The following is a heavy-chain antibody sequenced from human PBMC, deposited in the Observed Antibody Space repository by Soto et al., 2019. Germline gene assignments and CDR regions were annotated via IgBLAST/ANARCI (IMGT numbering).Heavy chain of an antibody. CDR3: ARGTTLAIFDYGMDV. CDR2: ISNDGSNY. D-gene: IGHD3-3*01. Sequence: QVQLVESWGGVVQPGRSLRLSCAASGFTFTSYAMHWVRQAPGKGLEWVAVISNDGSNYYYADSVRGRFTISRDNTKNTLFLQMSSLRGEDSGVYYCARGTTLAIFDYGMDVWGQGTPVTVSS. CDR1: GFTFTSYA. V-gene: IGHV3-30-3*01. J-gene: IGHJ6*02.